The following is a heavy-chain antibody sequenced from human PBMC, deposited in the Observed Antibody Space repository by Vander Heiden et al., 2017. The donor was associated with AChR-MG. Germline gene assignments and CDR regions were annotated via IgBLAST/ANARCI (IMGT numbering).Heavy chain of an antibody. D-gene: IGHD2-15*01. CDR1: GGTFGSFA. CDR2: IVPIFTTT. CDR3: ARGKYGGTSYWSFDL. V-gene: IGHV1-69*06. J-gene: IGHJ2*01. Sequence: QVQLVQSGAEVTRPGSSVKVSCKISGGTFGSFAISWVRQAPGQGLEWMGGIVPIFTTTHNTQKSQGRVTLTADTSTNTAFMELRSLGSGDTAFYYCARGKYGGTSYWSFDLWGRGTLVTVSS.